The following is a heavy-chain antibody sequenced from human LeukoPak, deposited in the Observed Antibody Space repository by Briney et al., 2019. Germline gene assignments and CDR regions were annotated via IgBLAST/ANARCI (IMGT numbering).Heavy chain of an antibody. CDR1: GFTFSTHW. CDR2: IKHDGSEK. Sequence: GGSLRLSCAASGFTFSTHWMIWVRQAPGKGLEWVANIKHDGSEKYYVDSVKGRFIISRDNAKNSLYLQMNSLRAEDTAVYYCANALGAHYFDSWGQGTLVTVSS. V-gene: IGHV3-7*05. CDR3: ANALGAHYFDS. J-gene: IGHJ4*02. D-gene: IGHD1-26*01.